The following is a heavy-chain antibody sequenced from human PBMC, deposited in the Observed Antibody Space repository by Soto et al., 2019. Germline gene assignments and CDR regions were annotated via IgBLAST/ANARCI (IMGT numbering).Heavy chain of an antibody. CDR2: VYFVGNS. Sequence: SETLSLTCTVSGDSISSASYFWGWIRQPPGKGLEWIGSVYFVGNSYYNPSLKSRVTISVDTSKNQFSLKLSSVTAADTAVYYCAREADSSGLFDYWGQGTLVTVSS. CDR1: GDSISSASYF. D-gene: IGHD6-19*01. J-gene: IGHJ4*02. V-gene: IGHV4-39*07. CDR3: AREADSSGLFDY.